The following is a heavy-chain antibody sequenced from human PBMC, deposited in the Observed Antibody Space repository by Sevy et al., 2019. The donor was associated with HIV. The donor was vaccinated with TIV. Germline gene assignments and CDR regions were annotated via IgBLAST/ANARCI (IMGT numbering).Heavy chain of an antibody. CDR3: AITDYGDYLAYWYMDV. D-gene: IGHD4-17*01. Sequence: ASVKVSCKASGYTFTSYYMHWVRQAPGQGLEWMGIINPSGGSTSYAEKFQGRVTMTRDTSTSTVYMELSSLRSEDTAVYYCAITDYGDYLAYWYMDVWGKGTTVTVS. CDR1: GYTFTSYY. CDR2: INPSGGST. J-gene: IGHJ6*03. V-gene: IGHV1-46*01.